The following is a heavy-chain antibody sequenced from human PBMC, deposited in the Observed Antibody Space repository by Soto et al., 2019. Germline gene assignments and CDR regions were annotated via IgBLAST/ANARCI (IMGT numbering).Heavy chain of an antibody. V-gene: IGHV1-69*12. CDR2: IIPIFGTA. Sequence: QVQLVQSGAEAKKPGSSVKVSCKASGGTFSSYAISWVRQAPGQGLEWMGGIIPIFGTADYAQKFQGRVTITADESTSTAYMELSSLRSEDTAVYYCARHPVSGSYAYYYGMDVWGQGTTVTVSS. D-gene: IGHD1-26*01. J-gene: IGHJ6*02. CDR3: ARHPVSGSYAYYYGMDV. CDR1: GGTFSSYA.